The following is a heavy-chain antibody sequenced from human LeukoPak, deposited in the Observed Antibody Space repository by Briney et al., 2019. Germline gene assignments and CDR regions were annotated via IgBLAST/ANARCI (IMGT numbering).Heavy chain of an antibody. CDR3: AREAPITIFVKGYWYFDL. CDR1: GYTFTSYY. CDR2: INPSGGST. D-gene: IGHD3-3*01. J-gene: IGHJ2*01. V-gene: IGHV1-46*01. Sequence: GASVEVSCKASGYTFTSYYMHWVRQAPGQGLEWMGIINPSGGSTSYAQKFQGRVTVTRDTSTSTVYMELSSLRSEDTAVYYCAREAPITIFVKGYWYFDLWGRGTLVTVSS.